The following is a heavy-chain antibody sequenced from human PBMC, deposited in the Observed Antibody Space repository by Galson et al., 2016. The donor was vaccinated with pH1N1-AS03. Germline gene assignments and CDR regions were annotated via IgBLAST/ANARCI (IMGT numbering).Heavy chain of an antibody. V-gene: IGHV5-51*01. Sequence: QSGAEVKKHGESLKISCKGSGYSFTSYWIGWVRQMPGKGLEWMGIIYPGDSDTRYSPSFQGQVTISADKSISTAYLQWSSLKASDTAMYYCARGVQWLVNRDAFDIWGQGTMVTVSS. J-gene: IGHJ3*02. D-gene: IGHD6-19*01. CDR3: ARGVQWLVNRDAFDI. CDR1: GYSFTSYW. CDR2: IYPGDSDT.